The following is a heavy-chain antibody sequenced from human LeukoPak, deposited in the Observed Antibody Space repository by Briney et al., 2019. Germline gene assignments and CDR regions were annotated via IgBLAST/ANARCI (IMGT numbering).Heavy chain of an antibody. J-gene: IGHJ4*02. Sequence: GGSLRLSCAASGFTFRSYWMSWVRQAPGKGLEWVANIKQDGSEKYYVDSVKGRFTISRDNAKNSLYLQMNSLRAEDTAVYYCASQWELLLFDYWGQGTLVTVSS. CDR2: IKQDGSEK. V-gene: IGHV3-7*01. CDR1: GFTFRSYW. CDR3: ASQWELLLFDY. D-gene: IGHD1-26*01.